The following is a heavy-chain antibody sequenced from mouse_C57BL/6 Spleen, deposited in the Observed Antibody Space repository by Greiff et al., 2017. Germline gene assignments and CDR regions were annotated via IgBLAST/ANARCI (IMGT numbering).Heavy chain of an antibody. V-gene: IGHV3-6*01. J-gene: IGHJ4*01. Sequence: EVKLQESGPGLVKPSQSLSLTCSVTGYSITSGYYWNWIRQFPGNKLEWMGYISYDGSNNYNPSLKNRISITRDTSKNQFFLKLNSVTTEDTATYYCARGRRGYAMDYWGQGTSVTVSS. CDR2: ISYDGSN. CDR3: ARGRRGYAMDY. CDR1: GYSITSGYY.